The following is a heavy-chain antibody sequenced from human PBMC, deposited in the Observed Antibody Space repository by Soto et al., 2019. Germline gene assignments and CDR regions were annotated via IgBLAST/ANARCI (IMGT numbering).Heavy chain of an antibody. CDR1: GFTFSSYG. D-gene: IGHD7-27*01. V-gene: IGHV3-33*01. CDR3: ARDNALTGDRYYYYGMDV. J-gene: IGHJ6*02. CDR2: IWYDGSNK. Sequence: GGSLRLSCAASGFTFSSYGMHWVRQAPGKGLEWVAVIWYDGSNKYYADSVKGRFTISRDNSKNTLYLQMNSLRAEDTAVYYCARDNALTGDRYYYYGMDVWGQGTTVTVSS.